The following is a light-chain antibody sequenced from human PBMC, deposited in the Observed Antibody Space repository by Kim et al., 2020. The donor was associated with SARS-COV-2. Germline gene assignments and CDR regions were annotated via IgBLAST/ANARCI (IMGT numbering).Light chain of an antibody. Sequence: SASVGDRVTITCRASQGISNYLAWYQQKPGKVPKLLIYAASTLQSGVPSRFSGSGSGTDFTLPISSLQPEDVATYYCQKYNSASSTFGQGTKLEI. CDR1: QGISNY. CDR3: QKYNSASST. V-gene: IGKV1-27*01. CDR2: AAS. J-gene: IGKJ2*01.